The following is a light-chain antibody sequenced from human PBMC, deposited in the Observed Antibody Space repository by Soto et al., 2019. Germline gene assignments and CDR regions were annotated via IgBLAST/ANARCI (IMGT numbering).Light chain of an antibody. CDR2: SAS. J-gene: IGKJ4*01. Sequence: DIQLTQSPSFLSASVGDTVTITCRASQGMSTYLAWYQQKPGKVPKLLIRSASTLQSGVPPRFSGGGSGTEFTLTIRNLQPDDSGIYYCQQLNGYQLAFGGGTNVEIK. V-gene: IGKV1-9*01. CDR3: QQLNGYQLA. CDR1: QGMSTY.